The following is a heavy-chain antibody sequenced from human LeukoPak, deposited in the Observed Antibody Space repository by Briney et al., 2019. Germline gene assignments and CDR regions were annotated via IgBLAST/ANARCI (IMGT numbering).Heavy chain of an antibody. Sequence: NAGGSLRLSCAASGFTFSSYIMNWVRQAPGKRLDWVSSISSSSSYIYYADSVKGRFSISRDNSKNTLYLQMNSLRVEDTAVYYCARDLGMGACDIWGQGTVVTVSS. D-gene: IGHD6-13*01. CDR1: GFTFSSYI. CDR2: ISSSSSYI. V-gene: IGHV3-21*01. CDR3: ARDLGMGACDI. J-gene: IGHJ3*02.